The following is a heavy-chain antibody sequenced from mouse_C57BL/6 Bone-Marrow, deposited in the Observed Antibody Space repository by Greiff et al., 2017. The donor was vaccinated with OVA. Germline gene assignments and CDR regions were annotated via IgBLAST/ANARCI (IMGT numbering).Heavy chain of an antibody. Sequence: EVKLVESGGDLVKPGGSLKLSCAASGFTFSSYGMSWVRQTPDKRLEWVATISSGGSYSYYPDSEKGRLPSSRDNAKNTLYLHTSSLKSDDTAMYYCARQRYPGYFDYWGQGTTLTVSS. J-gene: IGHJ2*01. D-gene: IGHD2-14*01. V-gene: IGHV5-6*01. CDR3: ARQRYPGYFDY. CDR1: GFTFSSYG. CDR2: ISSGGSYS.